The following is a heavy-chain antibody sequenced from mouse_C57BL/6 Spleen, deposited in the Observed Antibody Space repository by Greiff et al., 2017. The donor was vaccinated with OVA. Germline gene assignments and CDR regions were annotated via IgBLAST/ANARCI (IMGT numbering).Heavy chain of an antibody. CDR3: ARWGTVVASYYYAMDY. CDR2: IDPSDSET. J-gene: IGHJ4*01. CDR1: GYTFTSYW. V-gene: IGHV1-52*01. D-gene: IGHD1-1*01. Sequence: QVQLQQPGAELVRPGSSVKLSCKASGYTFTSYWMHWVKQRPIQGLEWIGNIDPSDSETHYNQKFKDKATLTVDKSSSTAYMQLSSLTSEDSAVYYCARWGTVVASYYYAMDYWGQGTSVTVSS.